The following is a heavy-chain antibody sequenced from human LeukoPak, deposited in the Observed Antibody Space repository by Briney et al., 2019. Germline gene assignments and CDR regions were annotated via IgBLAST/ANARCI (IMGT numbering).Heavy chain of an antibody. CDR1: GYTFTSYD. CDR2: MNPNSGNT. J-gene: IGHJ5*02. D-gene: IGHD3-10*01. CDR3: ARDTRFGDFTDNWFDP. Sequence: ASVKVSCKAFGYTFTSYDINWVRQATGQGLEWMGWMNPNSGNTNYAQKLQGRVTMTTDTSTSTAYMELRSLRSDDTAVYYCARDTRFGDFTDNWFDPWGQGTLVTVSS. V-gene: IGHV1-18*01.